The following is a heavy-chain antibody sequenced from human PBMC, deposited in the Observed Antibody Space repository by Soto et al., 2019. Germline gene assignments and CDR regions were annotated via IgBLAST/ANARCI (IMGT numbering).Heavy chain of an antibody. J-gene: IGHJ4*02. CDR2: ISYDGSNK. D-gene: IGHD4-17*01. Sequence: QVQLVESGGGVVQPGRSLRLSCAASGFTFSSYAMHWVRQAPGKGLEWVAVISYDGSNKYYADSVKGRFTISRDNSKXXXXXXXXXXXXXDTAVYYCARTMTTVTTDGYWGQGTLVTVSS. CDR1: GFTFSSYA. V-gene: IGHV3-30-3*01. CDR3: ARTMTTVTTDGY.